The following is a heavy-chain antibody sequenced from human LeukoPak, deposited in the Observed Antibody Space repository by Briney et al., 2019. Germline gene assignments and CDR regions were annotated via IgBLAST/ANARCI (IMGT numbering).Heavy chain of an antibody. Sequence: SETLSLTCTVSGDSISGHYWNWIRQPPGKGLEWIGSIYYSGSTYYNPSLKSRVTISVDTSKNQFSLKLSSVTAADTAVYCCARTERGFRFDYWGQGTLVTVSS. CDR1: GDSISGHY. V-gene: IGHV4-39*01. J-gene: IGHJ4*02. CDR2: IYYSGST. CDR3: ARTERGFRFDY.